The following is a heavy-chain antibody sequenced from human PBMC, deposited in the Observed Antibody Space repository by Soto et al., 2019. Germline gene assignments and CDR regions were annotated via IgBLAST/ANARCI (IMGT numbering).Heavy chain of an antibody. J-gene: IGHJ2*01. CDR2: IYTGGST. CDR1: GGSMSSYY. V-gene: IGHV4-4*07. CDR3: ASTRLSYCSSTSCTYWYFDL. D-gene: IGHD2-2*01. Sequence: QVQLQESGPGLVKPSETLSLTCTVSGGSMSSYYWNWIRQPAGKGLEWIGRIYTGGSTNYNPSLKSRVTMSVDTAKNQFSLKLSSVTAVDTAKYYCASTRLSYCSSTSCTYWYFDLWGRGTLVTVSS.